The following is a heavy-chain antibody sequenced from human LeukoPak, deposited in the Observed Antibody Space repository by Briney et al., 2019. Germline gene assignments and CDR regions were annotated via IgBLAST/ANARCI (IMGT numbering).Heavy chain of an antibody. CDR3: ARELYYDILTGPPSRFDP. CDR2: IIPILGIA. Sequence: SVKVSCKASGGAFSSYAISWVRQAPGQGLEWMGRIIPILGIANYAQKFQGRVTITADKSTSTAYMELSSLRSEDTAVYYCARELYYDILTGPPSRFDPWGQGTLVTVSS. D-gene: IGHD3-9*01. CDR1: GGAFSSYA. J-gene: IGHJ5*02. V-gene: IGHV1-69*04.